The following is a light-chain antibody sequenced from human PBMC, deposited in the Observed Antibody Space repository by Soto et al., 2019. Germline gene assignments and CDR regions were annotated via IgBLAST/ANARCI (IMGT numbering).Light chain of an antibody. J-gene: IGKJ1*01. CDR3: QQYGSSLTWT. V-gene: IGKV3-20*01. Sequence: EIVLPQSPGTPSLSPGERATLACRATQSVSSTHLACYQQKPGQAPRLLIYGASSRATGIPDRLSGGGSGPSFTLTISRLEPEDFSGYYSQQYGSSLTWTFADGTKVEIE. CDR2: GAS. CDR1: QSVSSTH.